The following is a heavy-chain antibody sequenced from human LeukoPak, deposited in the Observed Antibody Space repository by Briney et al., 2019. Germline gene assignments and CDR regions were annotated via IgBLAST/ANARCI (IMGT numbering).Heavy chain of an antibody. Sequence: SVKVSCKASGGTFSSYAISWVRQAPGQGLEWMGGIIPIFGTANYAQKFQGRVTITADESMSTAYMELSSLRSEDTDVYYCARDRCSSTSCYPMRDAFDIWGQGTMVTVSS. CDR1: GGTFSSYA. J-gene: IGHJ3*02. CDR2: IIPIFGTA. V-gene: IGHV1-69*01. D-gene: IGHD2-2*01. CDR3: ARDRCSSTSCYPMRDAFDI.